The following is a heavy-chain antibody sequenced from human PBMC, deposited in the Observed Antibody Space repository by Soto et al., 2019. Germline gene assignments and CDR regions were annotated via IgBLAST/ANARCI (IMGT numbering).Heavy chain of an antibody. D-gene: IGHD6-6*01. V-gene: IGHV4-31*03. CDR1: GGSISSGGYY. J-gene: IGHJ4*02. CDR3: ARGRPQARPFAY. CDR2: IYYSGST. Sequence: QVQLQESGPGLVKPSQTLSLTCTVSGGSISSGGYYWSWIRQHPGKGLEWIGYIYYSGSTYYNPSLRRRVTISLVSSKNPCSLQLSFVTAADTAVYYCARGRPQARPFAYWCQATLVTVSS.